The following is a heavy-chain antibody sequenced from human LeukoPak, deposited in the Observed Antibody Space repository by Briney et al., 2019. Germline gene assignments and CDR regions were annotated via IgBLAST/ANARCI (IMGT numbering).Heavy chain of an antibody. CDR2: INPSGGST. Sequence: ASVKVSCKASGYTFTGYYMHWVRQAPGQGLEWMGIINPSGGSTSYAQKFQGRVTMTRDMSTSTVYMELSSLRSEDTAVYYCAREAMSSSEPYNAFDIWGQGTMVTVSS. CDR3: AREAMSSSEPYNAFDI. V-gene: IGHV1-46*01. D-gene: IGHD6-6*01. CDR1: GYTFTGYY. J-gene: IGHJ3*02.